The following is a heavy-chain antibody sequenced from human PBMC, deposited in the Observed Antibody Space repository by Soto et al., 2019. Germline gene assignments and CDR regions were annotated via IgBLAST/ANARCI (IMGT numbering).Heavy chain of an antibody. CDR3: ARMEQLVREDWFDH. D-gene: IGHD6-6*01. CDR1: SCSVSSLSYY. CDR2: VSHSGST. V-gene: IGHV4-61*01. Sequence: XETLSLTCIVASCSVSSLSYYWSWIRQPPGKGLEWIGHVSHSGSTNYNPSLKSRVTISVITSKNQFSLKLSSVTAADTAVYCCARMEQLVREDWFDHWGPGTLVTVSS. J-gene: IGHJ5*02.